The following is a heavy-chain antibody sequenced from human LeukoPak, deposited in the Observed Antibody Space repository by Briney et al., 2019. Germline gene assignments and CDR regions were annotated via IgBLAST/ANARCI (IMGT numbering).Heavy chain of an antibody. CDR1: GFTFSSYA. D-gene: IGHD3-10*01. CDR2: IVASDGST. J-gene: IGHJ4*02. Sequence: GGSLGLSCAASGFTFSSYAMTWVRQAPGKGLEWVSTIVASDGSTYYADSVKGRFTISRDNPKNTLFLQMNSLRAEDTALYYCAKDAVAPGSGGDYFDVWGQGTLVAVSS. V-gene: IGHV3-23*01. CDR3: AKDAVAPGSGGDYFDV.